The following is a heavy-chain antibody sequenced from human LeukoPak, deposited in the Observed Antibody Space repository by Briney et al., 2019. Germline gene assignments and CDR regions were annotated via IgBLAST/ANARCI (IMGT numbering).Heavy chain of an antibody. CDR1: GFTFDDYA. V-gene: IGHV3-9*01. Sequence: GGSLSLSCAASGFTFDDYALLWVRHGPGKGLEWVSGISWNSGTIGYADSVKGRFTISRDNAKNSLYLQMNSLRAEDTALYYCAKDIGKLYPYCYGLDVWGQGTTVTVSS. D-gene: IGHD2/OR15-2a*01. CDR2: ISWNSGTI. J-gene: IGHJ6*01. CDR3: AKDIGKLYPYCYGLDV.